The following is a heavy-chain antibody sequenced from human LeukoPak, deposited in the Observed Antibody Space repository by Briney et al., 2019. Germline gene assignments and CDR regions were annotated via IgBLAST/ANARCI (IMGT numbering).Heavy chain of an antibody. CDR3: AKVHKAGNYDFWSGYFTNYFDQ. CDR1: GFTFNNYV. V-gene: IGHV3-23*01. D-gene: IGHD3-3*01. Sequence: PGGPLRLSCTASGFTFNNYVMSWVRLAPGRGLEWVSGISASSGNTHFADSVKGRFIISRDNSKNMVFLQMNSLRAEDTAIYYCAKVHKAGNYDFWSGYFTNYFDQWGQGTLVTVSS. CDR2: ISASSGNT. J-gene: IGHJ4*02.